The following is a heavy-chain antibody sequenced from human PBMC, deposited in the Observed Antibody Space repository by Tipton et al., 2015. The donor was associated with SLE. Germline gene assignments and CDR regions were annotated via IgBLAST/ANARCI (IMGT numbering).Heavy chain of an antibody. J-gene: IGHJ2*01. D-gene: IGHD3-16*01. CDR1: GYSISSGYY. CDR3: ARVLMGYFDL. V-gene: IGHV4-38-2*02. Sequence: TLSLTCTVSGYSISSGYYWGWIRQPPGKGLEWIGSIYHSGSTYYNPSLKSRVTISVDTSKNQFSLKLSSVTAADTAVYYCARVLMGYFDLWGRGTLVTVSS. CDR2: IYHSGST.